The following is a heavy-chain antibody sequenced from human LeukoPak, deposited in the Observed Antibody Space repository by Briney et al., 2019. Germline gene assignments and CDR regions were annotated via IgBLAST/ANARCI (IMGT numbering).Heavy chain of an antibody. D-gene: IGHD1-14*01. CDR2: ISSSGSTI. V-gene: IGHV3-48*03. Sequence: GGSLRLSCAASGFTFSSYWMNWVRQAPGKGLEWVSYISSSGSTIYYADSVKGRFTISRDNAKNSLYLQMNSLRAEDTAVYYCARGGVVAGTNYYYYGMDVWGQGTTVTVSS. J-gene: IGHJ6*02. CDR3: ARGGVVAGTNYYYYGMDV. CDR1: GFTFSSYW.